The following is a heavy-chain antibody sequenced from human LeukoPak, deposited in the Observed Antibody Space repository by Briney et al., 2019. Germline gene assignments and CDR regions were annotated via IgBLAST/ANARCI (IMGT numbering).Heavy chain of an antibody. Sequence: GGSLPHLRAASGFTFSKYLVLWVRQAPGKGLESVSRINTDGTVTTYADSVKGRFTVSRDNADNTMFLQMNSVRDEDTAVYYCATNQWPAPPHDPWGQGTLVTVSS. CDR1: GFTFSKYL. CDR2: INTDGTVT. J-gene: IGHJ5*02. V-gene: IGHV3-74*01. D-gene: IGHD6-19*01. CDR3: ATNQWPAPPHDP.